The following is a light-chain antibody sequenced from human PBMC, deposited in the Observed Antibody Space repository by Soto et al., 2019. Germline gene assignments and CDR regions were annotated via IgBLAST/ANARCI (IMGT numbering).Light chain of an antibody. V-gene: IGLV2-14*03. Sequence: LTRPVSGYGVARGGXSIFNTGTSSDGGGYNYVSWYQQHPGKAPKLMIYDVSNRPSGVSTRFSGSKSGNTASLTISGLQTEDEADYYCSSYTSSSTRVFGPGTTFTVL. CDR3: SSYTSSSTRV. CDR2: DVS. J-gene: IGLJ1*01. CDR1: SSDGGGYNY.